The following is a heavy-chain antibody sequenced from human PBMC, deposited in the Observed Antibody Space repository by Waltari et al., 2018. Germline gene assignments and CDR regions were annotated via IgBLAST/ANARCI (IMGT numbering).Heavy chain of an antibody. CDR2: IYYSGST. CDR1: GGSISSSSYY. Sequence: QLQLQESGPGLVKPSETLSLTCTVSGGSISSSSYYWGWVRHPPGKGLEWIVSIYYSGSTYYTPSLKSRVTISVDTSKNQFSLKLSSVTAADTAVYYCAMIVGTVDYWGQGTLVTVSS. D-gene: IGHD3-22*01. CDR3: AMIVGTVDY. J-gene: IGHJ4*02. V-gene: IGHV4-39*01.